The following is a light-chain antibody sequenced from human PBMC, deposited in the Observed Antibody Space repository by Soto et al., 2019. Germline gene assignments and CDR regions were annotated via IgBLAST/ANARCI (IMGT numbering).Light chain of an antibody. CDR2: DDD. CDR1: SSNIGGNS. Sequence: QSVMTQPPSVSAAPGQKVTISCSGSSSNIGGNSVSWYQQLPGTAPKLLIYDDDKRPSGIPDRFSGSKSGTSATLGITGFQTGDEADYYCGSWESSLSAYVFATGTKQTVL. CDR3: GSWESSLSAYV. J-gene: IGLJ1*01. V-gene: IGLV1-51*01.